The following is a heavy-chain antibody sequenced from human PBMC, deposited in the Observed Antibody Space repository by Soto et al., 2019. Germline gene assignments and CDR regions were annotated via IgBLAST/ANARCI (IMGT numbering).Heavy chain of an antibody. J-gene: IGHJ4*02. D-gene: IGHD3-3*01. CDR2: ISYDGSNK. CDR1: GFTFSSYA. CDR3: ARDREIFGVVIIGYYFDY. Sequence: QVQLVESGGGVVQPRRSLRLSCAASGFTFSSYAMHWVRQAPGKGLEWVAVISYDGSNKYYADSVKGRFTISRDNSKNTLYLQMNSLRAEDTAVYYCARDREIFGVVIIGYYFDYWGQGTLVTVSS. V-gene: IGHV3-30-3*01.